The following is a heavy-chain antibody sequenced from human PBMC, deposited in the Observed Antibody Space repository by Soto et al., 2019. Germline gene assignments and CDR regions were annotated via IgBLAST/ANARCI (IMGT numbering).Heavy chain of an antibody. CDR2: IWYDGNNK. CDR3: ARGGTGGSYLGGY. CDR1: GFTFSTYG. V-gene: IGHV3-33*01. D-gene: IGHD1-26*01. Sequence: QVQLVESGGGVVQPGGSLRLSCAASGFTFSTYGMHWVRQAPGKGPEWVSVIWYDGNNKYYADSVKGRFTISRDNSKNTVYLQMNSLRAEDTAVYYCARGGTGGSYLGGYWGQGTLVTVSS. J-gene: IGHJ4*02.